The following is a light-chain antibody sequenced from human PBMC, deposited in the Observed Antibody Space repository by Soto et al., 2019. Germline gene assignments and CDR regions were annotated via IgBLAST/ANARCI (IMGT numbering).Light chain of an antibody. Sequence: QSALTQPASVSGSPVQSITISCTGTSSDVCGYDYVAWYQQHPGKAPKLMIYEVSNRPSGVSNRFSGSKSGNTASLTISGLQDEDEADYYCSPYTSIIXLYVVGRGTKVXV. CDR3: SPYTSIIXLYV. CDR2: EVS. J-gene: IGLJ1*01. V-gene: IGLV2-14*01. CDR1: SSDVCGYDY.